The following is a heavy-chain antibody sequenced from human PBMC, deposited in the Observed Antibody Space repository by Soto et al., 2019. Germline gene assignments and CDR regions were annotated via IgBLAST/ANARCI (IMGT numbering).Heavy chain of an antibody. D-gene: IGHD3-10*01. CDR1: GGSISSGDYY. CDR2: IYYSGST. V-gene: IGHV4-30-4*01. CDR3: ARQGGYYGSGSYTNYYYYMDV. Sequence: PSETLSLTCTVSGGSISSGDYYWSWIRQPPGKGLEWFGYIYYSGSTYYNPSLKSRVTISVDTSKNQFSLKLSSVTAADTAVYYCARQGGYYGSGSYTNYYYYMDVWGKGTTVTVSS. J-gene: IGHJ6*03.